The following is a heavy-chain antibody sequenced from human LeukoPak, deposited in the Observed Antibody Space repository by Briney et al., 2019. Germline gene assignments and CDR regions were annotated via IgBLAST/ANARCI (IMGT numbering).Heavy chain of an antibody. CDR3: AKEDWLGFDY. D-gene: IGHD3/OR15-3a*01. CDR2: VSSSGGNT. CDR1: GFAFSSYA. J-gene: IGHJ4*02. Sequence: GGSLRLSCAASGFAFSSYAMSWVRQAPGKGLEWVSVVSSSGGNTYNADSVKGRFTISRDNSKNTLYLQMNSLRAEDTAVYYCAKEDWLGFDYWGQGTLVTVSS. V-gene: IGHV3-23*01.